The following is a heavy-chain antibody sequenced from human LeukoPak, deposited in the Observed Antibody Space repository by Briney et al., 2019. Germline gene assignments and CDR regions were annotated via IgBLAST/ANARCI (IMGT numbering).Heavy chain of an antibody. CDR1: GFTFSNYA. CDR3: ARARIAVALNAGFDY. J-gene: IGHJ4*02. D-gene: IGHD6-19*01. Sequence: GGSLRLSCAASGFTFSNYAMTWVRQAPGKGLEWVSYISSSGSTIYYADSVKGRFTISRDNAKNSLYLQMNSLRADDTAVYYCARARIAVALNAGFDYWGQGTLVTVSS. CDR2: ISSSGSTI. V-gene: IGHV3-48*03.